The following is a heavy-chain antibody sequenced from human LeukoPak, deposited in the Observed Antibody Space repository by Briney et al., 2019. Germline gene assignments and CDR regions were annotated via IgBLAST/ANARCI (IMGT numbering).Heavy chain of an antibody. V-gene: IGHV3-7*01. CDR3: ARISRGLRGWFDP. J-gene: IGHJ5*02. D-gene: IGHD3-3*01. CDR1: GFTFSNYA. Sequence: GGSLRLSCTASGFTFSNYAMSWVRQAPGKGLEWVAIIKQDGSEKYYVDSVKGRFTISRDNAKNSLYLQMNSLRAEDTAVYYCARISRGLRGWFDPWGQGTLVTVSS. CDR2: IKQDGSEK.